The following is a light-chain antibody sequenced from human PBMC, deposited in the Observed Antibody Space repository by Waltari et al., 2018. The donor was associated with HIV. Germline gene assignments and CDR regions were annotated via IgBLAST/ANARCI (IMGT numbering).Light chain of an antibody. CDR1: SRAFGGYNF. CDR3: SSYTSSSTLV. Sequence: QSALTQPASVSGSPGQSITISCPGTSRAFGGYNFVSWFQHHPGKAPKVMIYEVRNRPSGVSNRFSGSKSGNTAALTISGLQAEDEADYYCSSYTSSSTLVFGGGTKLTVL. CDR2: EVR. J-gene: IGLJ2*01. V-gene: IGLV2-14*01.